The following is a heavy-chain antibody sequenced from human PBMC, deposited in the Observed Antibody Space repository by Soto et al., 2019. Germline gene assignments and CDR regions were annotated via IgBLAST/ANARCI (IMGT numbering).Heavy chain of an antibody. CDR2: IDPSDTYT. CDR1: VYSFTSYW. CDR3: ASLAVAENYYGMYV. Sequence: PGESLTISCKGSVYSFTSYWISWVRQMPGKGREWMGRIDPSDTYTNYSPSFQGHVTISADKSISTAYLQWSSLKASDTAMYYCASLAVAENYYGMYVWGQGTTVTVS. D-gene: IGHD6-19*01. J-gene: IGHJ6*02. V-gene: IGHV5-10-1*01.